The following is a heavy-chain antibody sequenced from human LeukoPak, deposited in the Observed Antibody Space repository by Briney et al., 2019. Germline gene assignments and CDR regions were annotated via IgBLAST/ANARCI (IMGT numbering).Heavy chain of an antibody. Sequence: SETLSLTCTVSGGSISSSSYYWGWIRQPPGKGLEWIAIIYHSGSTYYNPSLKSRVTISVDPSKNQFSLNLSSVTAADTAVFYCARGRPRSLIAGTTRRSRAFDIWGQGTMVTVSS. D-gene: IGHD1-26*01. CDR1: GGSISSSSYY. CDR2: IYHSGST. J-gene: IGHJ3*02. CDR3: ARGRPRSLIAGTTRRSRAFDI. V-gene: IGHV4-39*07.